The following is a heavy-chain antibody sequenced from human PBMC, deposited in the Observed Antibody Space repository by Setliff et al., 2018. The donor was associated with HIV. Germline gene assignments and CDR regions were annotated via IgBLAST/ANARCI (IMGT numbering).Heavy chain of an antibody. CDR3: ARDLWYYYDSSGYLGFDI. CDR1: GGSISSGSYY. CDR2: IYTSGST. V-gene: IGHV4-61*09. Sequence: SLTCTVSGGSISSGSYYWSWIRQPAGKGLEWIGHIYTSGSTNYNPSLKSRVTISVDTSKNQFSLKLSSVTAADTAVYYCARDLWYYYDSSGYLGFDIWGQGTMVTVSS. J-gene: IGHJ3*02. D-gene: IGHD3-22*01.